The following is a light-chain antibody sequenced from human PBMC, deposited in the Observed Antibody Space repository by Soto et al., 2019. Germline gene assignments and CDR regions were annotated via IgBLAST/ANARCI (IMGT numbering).Light chain of an antibody. CDR3: HQYASSPLT. CDR1: QSVGRSY. CDR2: GAS. Sequence: DIVLTQSPCTLSLSPGERATLSCRASQSVGRSYLAWYQQKPGHAPRLLIYGASRRATGIPDRFSGSESGTDFTLTISRLEPEDFAVYYCHQYASSPLTFGGGTKVEI. J-gene: IGKJ4*01. V-gene: IGKV3-20*01.